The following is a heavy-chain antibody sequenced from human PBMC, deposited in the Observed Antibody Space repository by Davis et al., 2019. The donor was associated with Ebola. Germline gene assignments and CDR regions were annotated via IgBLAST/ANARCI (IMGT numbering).Heavy chain of an antibody. J-gene: IGHJ6*02. CDR1: GYSFTSYW. Sequence: GGSLRLSCKGSGYSFTSYWIGWVRQLPGKGLEWMGNIYPGDSDTRYSPSFQGQVTISADKSISTAYLQWSSLKASDTAMYYCARERGRITIFGVVTHYYYYGMDVWGQGTTVTVSS. CDR3: ARERGRITIFGVVTHYYYYGMDV. D-gene: IGHD3-3*01. V-gene: IGHV5-51*01. CDR2: IYPGDSDT.